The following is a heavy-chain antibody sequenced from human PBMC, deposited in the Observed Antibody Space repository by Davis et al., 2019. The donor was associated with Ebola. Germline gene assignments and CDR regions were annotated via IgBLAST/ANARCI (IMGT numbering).Heavy chain of an antibody. CDR3: VRDAVAMGVFYYFAD. CDR2: ISRDGSTT. D-gene: IGHD2-8*01. J-gene: IGHJ4*02. V-gene: IGHV3-74*01. CDR1: GFTFSNHW. Sequence: GESLKISCVGSGFTFSNHWMHWDRQVPGKGLVWVSGISRDGSTTTYADSVKGRFTISRDNAKNTLFLHMKYLRVEDTALYYCVRDAVAMGVFYYFADWGQGTLATVSS.